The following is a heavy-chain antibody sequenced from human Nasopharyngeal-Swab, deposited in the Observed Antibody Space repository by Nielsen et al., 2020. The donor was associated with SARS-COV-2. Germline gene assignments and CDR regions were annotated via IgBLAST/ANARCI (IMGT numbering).Heavy chain of an antibody. CDR3: ARGGLSYYYYPLDV. Sequence: ESLKISCGVYGGSVSGSSWSWIRQPPGRGLEWIGDLTHDGSTTYNASFRGRSAITSDRSSNQVSLRVNSMTAADSALYSCARGGLSYYYYPLDVWGQGTTVTVSS. J-gene: IGHJ6*02. CDR1: GGSVSGSS. CDR2: LTHDGST. D-gene: IGHD2-21*01. V-gene: IGHV4-34*01.